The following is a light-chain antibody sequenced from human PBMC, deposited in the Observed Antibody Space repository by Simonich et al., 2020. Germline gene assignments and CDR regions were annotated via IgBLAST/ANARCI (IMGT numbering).Light chain of an antibody. V-gene: IGLV2-14*01. CDR2: DVS. J-gene: IGLJ3*02. Sequence: QSALTQPASVSGSPGQSITISCTGTSSDVGGSNYVSWYQQPPGQAPKLMIYDVSNRPSGVSNRFSGSNSGTTASLTISGLQAEDEADYYCSSYTSSSTWVFGGGTKLTVL. CDR1: SSDVGGSNY. CDR3: SSYTSSSTWV.